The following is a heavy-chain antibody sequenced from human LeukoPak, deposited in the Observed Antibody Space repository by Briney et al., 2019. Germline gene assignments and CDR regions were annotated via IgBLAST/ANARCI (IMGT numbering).Heavy chain of an antibody. CDR2: IIPIFGTA. V-gene: IGHV1-69*05. CDR3: ARVYQLHFWFDP. CDR1: GGTFSSYA. D-gene: IGHD2-2*01. J-gene: IGHJ5*02. Sequence: GASVKVSCKASGGTFSSYAISWVRQAPGQGLEWMGGIIPIFGTANYAQKFQGRVTITTDESTCTAYMELSSLRSEDTAVYYCARVYQLHFWFDPSGQGTLVTVCS.